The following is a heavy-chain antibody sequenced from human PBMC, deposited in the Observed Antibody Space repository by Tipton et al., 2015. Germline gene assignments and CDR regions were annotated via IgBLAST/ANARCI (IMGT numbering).Heavy chain of an antibody. V-gene: IGHV3-23*01. CDR3: AKGRYCSNGVCPAYY. Sequence: SLRLSCAASGFTFSSYAMSWVRQSPGKGLEWVSVIGGSGGITYYGNSVKGRFTISRDNAKNTLYLQMNSLRAEDTAVYYCAKGRYCSNGVCPAYYWGQGTLVTVSS. CDR1: GFTFSSYA. D-gene: IGHD2-8*01. CDR2: IGGSGGIT. J-gene: IGHJ4*02.